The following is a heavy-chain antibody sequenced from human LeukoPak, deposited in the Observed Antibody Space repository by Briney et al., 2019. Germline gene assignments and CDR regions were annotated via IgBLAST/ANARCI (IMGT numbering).Heavy chain of an antibody. D-gene: IGHD3-3*01. Sequence: GGSLRLSCAASGFTFTNYAMSWVRQTPGKGLEWVANIKQDGSEKYYVDSVKGRFTISRDNAKNSLYLQMNSLRAEDTAIYYCARDERLLSFLKWGQGTLVTVSS. CDR3: ARDERLLSFLK. CDR2: IKQDGSEK. CDR1: GFTFTNYA. J-gene: IGHJ4*02. V-gene: IGHV3-7*03.